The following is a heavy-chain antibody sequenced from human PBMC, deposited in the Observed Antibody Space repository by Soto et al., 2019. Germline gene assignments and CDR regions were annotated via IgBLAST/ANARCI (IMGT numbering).Heavy chain of an antibody. D-gene: IGHD3-10*01. Sequence: PWGSLRLSCAASGFTFSTFWMDWARQAPGKGLEWVAKIKEDGSEKYYADSVKGRFIISGDNARNSVYLQMNSLRAEDTAVYYCARVRPGNYRDYWGQGTLVTVSS. CDR1: GFTFSTFW. CDR3: ARVRPGNYRDY. V-gene: IGHV3-7*03. CDR2: IKEDGSEK. J-gene: IGHJ4*02.